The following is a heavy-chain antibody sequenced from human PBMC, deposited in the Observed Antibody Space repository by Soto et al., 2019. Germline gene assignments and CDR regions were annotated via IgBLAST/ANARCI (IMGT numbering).Heavy chain of an antibody. CDR3: AKGSTLYDFLTGTLAF. V-gene: IGHV3-23*01. D-gene: IGHD3-9*01. J-gene: IGHJ4*02. CDR2: LSGSGGNT. CDR1: GFPFSNSG. Sequence: EAQLLESGRDVVQPGGSLRLSCATSGFPFSNSGLSCVRQAPGKGLEWFSSLSGSGGNTYCADSGKGRLTISRDNSRNTVYLQLENLRVEDTAVYFWAKGSTLYDFLTGTLAFWGLGTLGTVSS.